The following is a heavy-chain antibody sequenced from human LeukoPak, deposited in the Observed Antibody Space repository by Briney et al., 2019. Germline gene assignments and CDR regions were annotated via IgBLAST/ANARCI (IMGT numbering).Heavy chain of an antibody. D-gene: IGHD6-6*01. CDR1: GYTFTGYY. Sequence: ASVKVSCTASGYTFTGYYMHWVRQAPGQGLEWMGRINPNSGGTNYAQKFQGRVTMTRDTSISTAYMELSRLRSDDTAVYYCARDRGGIAARPRSINWFDPWGQGTLVTVSS. CDR3: ARDRGGIAARPRSINWFDP. V-gene: IGHV1-2*06. J-gene: IGHJ5*02. CDR2: INPNSGGT.